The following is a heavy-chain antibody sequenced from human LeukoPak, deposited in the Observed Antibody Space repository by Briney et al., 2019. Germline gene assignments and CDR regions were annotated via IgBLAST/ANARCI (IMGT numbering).Heavy chain of an antibody. D-gene: IGHD3-22*01. V-gene: IGHV3-43D*03. CDR2: ISWDGGST. J-gene: IGHJ4*02. CDR1: GFTFDDYA. CDR3: AKGRYYYDSSGLFDY. Sequence: GGSLRLSCAASGFTFDDYAMHWVRQAPGKGLEWVSLISWDGGSTYYADSVKGRFTISRDNSKNSLYLQMNSLRAEDTALYYCAKGRYYYDSSGLFDYWGQGTLVTVSS.